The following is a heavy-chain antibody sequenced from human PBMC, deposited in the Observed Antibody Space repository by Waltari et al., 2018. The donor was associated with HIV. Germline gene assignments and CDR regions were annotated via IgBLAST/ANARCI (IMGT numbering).Heavy chain of an antibody. V-gene: IGHV4-39*01. Sequence: QLQESGPGLVKFSETLSLTCSVSGRSINESRYPWGWIRQPPGKGLEWVGIGYDTGSTRYSPSLRGRVALSVDTSRNQFSLRLTSVTADDTAVYYCATPGSQWEGVLGFAFWGPGTTVTVSS. J-gene: IGHJ3*01. CDR1: GRSINESRYP. CDR3: ATPGSQWEGVLGFAF. CDR2: GYDTGST. D-gene: IGHD1-26*01.